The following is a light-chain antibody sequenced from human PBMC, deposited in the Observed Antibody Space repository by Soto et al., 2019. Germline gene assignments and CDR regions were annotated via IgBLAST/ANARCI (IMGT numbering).Light chain of an antibody. V-gene: IGKV3-20*01. CDR3: QQYGSSPYT. CDR1: QSVRSSY. CDR2: GAS. Sequence: ENVLTQSPGTLSLSPGERATLSCRASQSVRSSYLAWYQQRPGHAPRLLIYGASTRATDIPDRFSGSGSGTEFTLTISSLEPEDFAMFYCQQYGSSPYTFGQGTKLEI. J-gene: IGKJ2*01.